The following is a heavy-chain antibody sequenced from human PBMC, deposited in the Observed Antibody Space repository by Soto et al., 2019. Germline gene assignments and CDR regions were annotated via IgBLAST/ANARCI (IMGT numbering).Heavy chain of an antibody. D-gene: IGHD6-19*01. J-gene: IGHJ4*02. CDR3: ARWDSSGCFDY. CDR2: XDPSGXST. Sequence: XVKVSCKAAGYTFTSYYMHWVRQAPGQGLEWMGIXDPSGXSTSYAQKLQGXVTKTRDTXTSTVYMELSSLRYKDKDVYYCARWDSSGCFDYWGQGTLVTVYS. V-gene: IGHV1-46*01. CDR1: GYTFTSYY.